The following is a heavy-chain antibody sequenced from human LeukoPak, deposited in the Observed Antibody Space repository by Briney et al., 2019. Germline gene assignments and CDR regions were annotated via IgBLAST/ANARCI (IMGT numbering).Heavy chain of an antibody. CDR1: GGSISSSSYY. D-gene: IGHD3-3*01. V-gene: IGHV4-39*01. CDR2: IYYSGST. Sequence: EPSETLSLTCTVSGGSISSSSYYWGWIRQPPGKGLEWIGSIYYSGSTYYNPSLKSRVTISVDTSKNQFSLKLSSVTAADTAVYYCARHPPYYDPFDYWGQGTLVTVSS. J-gene: IGHJ4*02. CDR3: ARHPPYYDPFDY.